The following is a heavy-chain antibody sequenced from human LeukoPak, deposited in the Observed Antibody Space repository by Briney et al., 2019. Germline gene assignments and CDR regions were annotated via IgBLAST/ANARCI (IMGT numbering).Heavy chain of an antibody. J-gene: IGHJ5*02. Sequence: ASVKVSCKASGYTFTSYDINWVRQATGQGLEWMGWMNPNSGNTGYAQKFQGRVTMTRNTSISTAYMELSSLRSEDTAVYYCARAPRIAAAGIWFDPWGQGTLVTVSS. D-gene: IGHD6-13*01. CDR1: GYTFTSYD. CDR3: ARAPRIAAAGIWFDP. V-gene: IGHV1-8*01. CDR2: MNPNSGNT.